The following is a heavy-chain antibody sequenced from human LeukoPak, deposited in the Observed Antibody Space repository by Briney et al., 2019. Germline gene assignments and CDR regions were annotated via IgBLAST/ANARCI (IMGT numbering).Heavy chain of an antibody. D-gene: IGHD6-13*01. Sequence: GGSLRLSCAASGFTFSSYSMNWVRQAPGKGLKWVSSISSSSSYIYYADSVKGRFTISRDNAKNSLYLQMNSLRAEDTAVYYCAREGPYSSSWYDYWGQGTLVTVSS. V-gene: IGHV3-21*01. CDR1: GFTFSSYS. CDR2: ISSSSSYI. CDR3: AREGPYSSSWYDY. J-gene: IGHJ4*02.